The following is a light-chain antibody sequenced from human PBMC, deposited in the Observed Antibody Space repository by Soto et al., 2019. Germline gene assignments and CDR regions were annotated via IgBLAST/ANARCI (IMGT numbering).Light chain of an antibody. CDR2: AAS. CDR3: QQKDT. J-gene: IGKJ2*01. Sequence: DIQMTQSPSSMSASVGDRVTITCRTSQSISTYLNWYQQKPGKAPKLLIYAASNLQSGVPSRFSGSGSGTDFTLTISNLQPGDFATYYCQQKDTFGQGTKLEIK. V-gene: IGKV1-39*01. CDR1: QSISTY.